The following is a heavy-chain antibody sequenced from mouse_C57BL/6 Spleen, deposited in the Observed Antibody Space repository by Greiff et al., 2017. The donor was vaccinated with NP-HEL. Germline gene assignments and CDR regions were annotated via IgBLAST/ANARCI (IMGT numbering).Heavy chain of an antibody. Sequence: QVQLQQPGAELVKPGASVKMSCKASGYTFTSYWITWVKQRPGQGLEWIGDIYPGSGSTNYNEKFKSKATLTVDTSSSTAYMQLSSLTSEDSAVYYCARLYYGSSYWYFDVWGTRTTVTVSS. D-gene: IGHD1-1*01. CDR1: GYTFTSYW. CDR3: ARLYYGSSYWYFDV. CDR2: IYPGSGST. V-gene: IGHV1-55*01. J-gene: IGHJ1*03.